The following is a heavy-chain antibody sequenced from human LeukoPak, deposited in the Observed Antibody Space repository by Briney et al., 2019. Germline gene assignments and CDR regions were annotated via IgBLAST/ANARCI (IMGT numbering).Heavy chain of an antibody. CDR1: GFTFSSYA. CDR2: ISGSGGST. J-gene: IGHJ5*02. D-gene: IGHD2-2*02. Sequence: GGSLRLSCAASGFTFSSYAMSWVRQAPGKGLEWVSAISGSGGSTYYADSVKGRFTISRDNSKNTLYLQMNSLRAEDTAVYYCAKDYCSSTSCYIPNWFDPWGQGTLVTVSS. V-gene: IGHV3-23*01. CDR3: AKDYCSSTSCYIPNWFDP.